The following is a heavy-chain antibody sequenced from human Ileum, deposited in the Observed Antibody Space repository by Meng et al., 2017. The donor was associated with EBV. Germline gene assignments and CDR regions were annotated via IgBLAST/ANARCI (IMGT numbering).Heavy chain of an antibody. D-gene: IGHD1-26*01. CDR3: VRGGTYYLSY. CDR1: GGSISSDYW. CDR2: MYPTGPT. Sequence: QVALREPGPGLVHSSATLSLTCATSGGSISSDYWWSWVRQSPEKGLEWIGEMYPTGPTYYNPSLKGRVSISIDKSKNQLSLKLNSVTAADTAVYYCVRGGTYYLSYWGQGSLVTVSS. V-gene: IGHV4-4*02. J-gene: IGHJ4*02.